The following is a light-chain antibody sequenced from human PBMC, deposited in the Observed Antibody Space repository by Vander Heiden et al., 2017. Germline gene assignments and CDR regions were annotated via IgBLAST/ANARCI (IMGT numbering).Light chain of an antibody. CDR1: ISDGGSYDR. CDR2: EVR. V-gene: IGLV2-18*02. Sequence: QSALTQPPSVSGSTGQTVTISCTGTISDGGSYDRVCWYHHYPGTAPNIIIFEVRNRPSGVPDRFSGSKSGNTASLTISGLQSDDESDYYCPSYTSSSTLVFGGGTKLTVV. J-gene: IGLJ3*02. CDR3: PSYTSSSTLV.